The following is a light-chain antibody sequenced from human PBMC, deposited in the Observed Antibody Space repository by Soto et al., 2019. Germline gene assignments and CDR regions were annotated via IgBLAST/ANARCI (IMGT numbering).Light chain of an antibody. J-gene: IGLJ1*01. CDR2: EGS. V-gene: IGLV2-23*01. CDR3: CSYAGVGTYV. CDR1: SSDVGSYNL. Sequence: QSALTQPASVSGSPGQSITISCTGTSSDVGSYNLVSWYQQHPGKAPKLMIYEGSKRPSGVSNRFSGSKSANTASLTISGLQAEDEADYYCCSYAGVGTYVFGTGTKLTVL.